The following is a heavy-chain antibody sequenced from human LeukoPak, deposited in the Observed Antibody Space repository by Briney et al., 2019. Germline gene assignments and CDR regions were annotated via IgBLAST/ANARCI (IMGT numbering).Heavy chain of an antibody. CDR3: ARVFLGSSSSWTYYYYYMDV. D-gene: IGHD6-6*01. V-gene: IGHV3-11*01. J-gene: IGHJ6*03. CDR1: GFTFSDYY. CDR2: ISSSGSTI. Sequence: GGSLRLSCAASGFTFSDYYMSWIRQAPGKGLEWVSYISSSGSTIYYADSVKGRFTISRDNAKNLLYLQMNSLRAEDTAVYYCARVFLGSSSSWTYYYYYMDVWGKGTSVTVSS.